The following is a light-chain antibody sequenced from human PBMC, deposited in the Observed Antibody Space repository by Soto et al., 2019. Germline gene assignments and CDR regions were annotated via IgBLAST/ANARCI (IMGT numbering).Light chain of an antibody. Sequence: EIVMTQSPATLSVSPGERVTLSCRASQSVSNNLAWYQQKPGQAPRLLIYGASTRATGIPARFSGSGSGTEFTLTISSLQSXXXXXXXXXXXXXXPPWTFGQGTKVEIK. CDR1: QSVSNN. CDR2: GAS. CDR3: XXXXXXPPWT. V-gene: IGKV3-15*01. J-gene: IGKJ1*01.